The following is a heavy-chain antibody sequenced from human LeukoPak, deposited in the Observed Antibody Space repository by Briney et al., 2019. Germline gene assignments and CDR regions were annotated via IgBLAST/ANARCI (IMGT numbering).Heavy chain of an antibody. D-gene: IGHD6-13*01. Sequence: VASVKVSCKASGYTFNSYDINWVRQATGQGLEWMGWMNPNSGNTGYAQKFQGRVTMTRNASIGTAHMVLSSLRSEDTAVYYCARGQGSHGQQLGDYWGQGTLVTVSS. CDR1: GYTFNSYD. V-gene: IGHV1-8*01. CDR3: ARGQGSHGQQLGDY. J-gene: IGHJ4*02. CDR2: MNPNSGNT.